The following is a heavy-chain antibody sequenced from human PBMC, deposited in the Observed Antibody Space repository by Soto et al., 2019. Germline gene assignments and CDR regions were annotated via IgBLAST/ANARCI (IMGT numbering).Heavy chain of an antibody. Sequence: GESLKISCAASGFTFSSYAMHWVRQAPGKGLEWVAVISYDGSNKYYADSVKGRFTISRDNSKNSLYLQMNSLRAEDTAVYYCARGEYYDFWSGYSWFDAWGQGTLVTVSS. D-gene: IGHD3-3*01. CDR3: ARGEYYDFWSGYSWFDA. V-gene: IGHV3-30-3*01. CDR1: GFTFSSYA. CDR2: ISYDGSNK. J-gene: IGHJ5*02.